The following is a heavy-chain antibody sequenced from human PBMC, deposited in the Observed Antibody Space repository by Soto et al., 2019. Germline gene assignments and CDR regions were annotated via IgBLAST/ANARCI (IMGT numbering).Heavy chain of an antibody. CDR3: AKEGRTGTPSRVDY. D-gene: IGHD1-1*01. J-gene: IGHJ4*02. CDR2: ISYDGSNK. Sequence: QVQLVESGGGVVQPGRSLRLSCAASGFTFSSYGMHWVRQAPGKGLEWVAVISYDGSNKYYADSVKGRFTISRDNSKNTLYLQMYSLRAEDTAVYYCAKEGRTGTPSRVDYWGQGTLVTVSS. V-gene: IGHV3-30*18. CDR1: GFTFSSYG.